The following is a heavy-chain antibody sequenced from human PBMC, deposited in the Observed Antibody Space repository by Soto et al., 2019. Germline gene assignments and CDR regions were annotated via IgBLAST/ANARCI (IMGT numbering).Heavy chain of an antibody. D-gene: IGHD1-26*01. Sequence: EVQLLESGGGLVQPGGSLRLSCAASGFSFSSYAMVWVRQAPGKGLEWVSVISARGGSSYFADSVKGRFTISRDNSKNVLSLEMYRLRAEDMGIYFCAKGSIESSASVDNWGQGTLVLVSS. J-gene: IGHJ4*02. CDR1: GFSFSSYA. CDR3: AKGSIESSASVDN. V-gene: IGHV3-23*01. CDR2: ISARGGSS.